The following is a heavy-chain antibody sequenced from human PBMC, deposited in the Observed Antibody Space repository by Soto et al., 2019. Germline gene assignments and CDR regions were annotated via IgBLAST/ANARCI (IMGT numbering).Heavy chain of an antibody. CDR3: AKDTASWEYYYYYGMDV. CDR2: ISGSGGST. Sequence: EVQLLESGGGLVQPGGPLRLSCAASGFTFSSYAMSWVRQAPGKGLEWVSAISGSGGSTYYADSVKGRFTISRDNSKNTLYLQMNSLRAEDTAVYYCAKDTASWEYYYYYGMDVWGQGTTVTVSS. D-gene: IGHD6-13*01. J-gene: IGHJ6*02. CDR1: GFTFSSYA. V-gene: IGHV3-23*01.